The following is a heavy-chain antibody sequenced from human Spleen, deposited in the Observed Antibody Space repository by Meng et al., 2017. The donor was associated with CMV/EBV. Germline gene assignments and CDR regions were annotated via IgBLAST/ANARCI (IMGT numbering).Heavy chain of an antibody. Sequence: QVQLQQWGAGLLKPSETLSLTCAVYGGSFSGYYWSWIRQPPRKGLEWIGEINHSGSTNYNPSLKSRVTISVDTSKNQFSLKLSSVTAADTAVYYCARGMGKNYDSSGYPRLRGYYFDYWGQGTLVTVSS. J-gene: IGHJ4*02. CDR3: ARGMGKNYDSSGYPRLRGYYFDY. D-gene: IGHD3-22*01. CDR1: GGSFSGYY. V-gene: IGHV4-34*01. CDR2: INHSGST.